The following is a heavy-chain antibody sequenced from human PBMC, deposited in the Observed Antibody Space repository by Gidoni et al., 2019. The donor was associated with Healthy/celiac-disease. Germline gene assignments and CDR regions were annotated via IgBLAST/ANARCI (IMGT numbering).Heavy chain of an antibody. CDR1: GGTFSSYA. J-gene: IGHJ3*02. CDR3: AGGTTVTTYLFFFPHAFDI. Sequence: QVQLVQSGAEVKKPGSSVKVSCKASGGTFSSYAISGVRHAPGQGLEWMGGFIPICGTASEEQKVQGRVKISADEYTSTAYMEVSSLRAGDTAVYYCAGGTTVTTYLFFFPHAFDIWGQGTMVTVSS. CDR2: FIPICGTA. V-gene: IGHV1-69*01. D-gene: IGHD4-17*01.